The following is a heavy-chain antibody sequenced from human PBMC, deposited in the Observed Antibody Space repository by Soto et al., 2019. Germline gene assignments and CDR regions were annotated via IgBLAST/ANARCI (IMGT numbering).Heavy chain of an antibody. D-gene: IGHD2-8*01. Sequence: GGSLRLSCAASGFTFSSYAMSWVRQAPGKGLEWVSAISGSGGSTYYADSVKGRFTISRDNSKNTLYLQMNSLRAEDTAVYYCAKCVGYCTNGVCSELFDYWGQGTLVTVSS. CDR1: GFTFSSYA. CDR3: AKCVGYCTNGVCSELFDY. J-gene: IGHJ4*02. CDR2: ISGSGGST. V-gene: IGHV3-23*01.